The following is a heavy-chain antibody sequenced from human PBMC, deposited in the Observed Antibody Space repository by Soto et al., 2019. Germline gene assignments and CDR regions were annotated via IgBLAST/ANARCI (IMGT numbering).Heavy chain of an antibody. CDR2: ISSSSSYT. CDR1: GFIFSDYY. Sequence: GGSLRLSCAASGFIFSDYYMSWIRQAPGNGLEWVSYISSSSSYTNYADSVKGRFTISRDNAKNSLYLQMNSLRAEDTAVYYCARVWGNYYDSSGPFDYWGQGTLVTVSS. J-gene: IGHJ4*02. D-gene: IGHD3-22*01. V-gene: IGHV3-11*05. CDR3: ARVWGNYYDSSGPFDY.